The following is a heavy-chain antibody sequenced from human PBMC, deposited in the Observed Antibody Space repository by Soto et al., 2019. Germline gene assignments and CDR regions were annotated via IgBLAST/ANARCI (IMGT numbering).Heavy chain of an antibody. CDR3: SKQRVPSGFSYYGLEV. CDR2: IKSRGNGGTT. CDR1: GFSFTAAW. Sequence: QLVESGGGLVTPGTSVTLSCVGSGFSFTAAWMNWVRQAPGTGLEWVGRIKSRGNGGTTDYSAPVKGRFTISRDDSKNTVYRQMNSLKTEDTAVYFCSKQRVPSGFSYYGLEVWGQGSTVTVTS. V-gene: IGHV3-15*07. D-gene: IGHD3-3*01. J-gene: IGHJ6*01.